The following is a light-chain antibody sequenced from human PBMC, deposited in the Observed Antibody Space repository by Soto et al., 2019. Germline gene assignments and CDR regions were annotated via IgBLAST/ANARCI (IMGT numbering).Light chain of an antibody. CDR2: AAS. CDR3: QQYGNSPQT. J-gene: IGKJ1*01. V-gene: IGKV1-39*01. CDR1: QSISSY. Sequence: DIQMTQSPSSLSASVGDRVTITCRASQSISSYLNWYQQKPGKAPKLLIYAASSLQSGVPSRFSGSGSGTDFTLTISRLEPEDFAVYYCQQYGNSPQTFGQGTKVEIK.